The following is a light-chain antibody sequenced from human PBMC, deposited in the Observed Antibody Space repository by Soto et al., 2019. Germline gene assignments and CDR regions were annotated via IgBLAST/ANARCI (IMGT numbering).Light chain of an antibody. Sequence: QSVLTQPASVSGSPGQSITISCTGTSSDVGTRNFVSWYQQHPGKAPKLMIYQVTNRPSGVSNRFSGSKSGNTASLTISGLQAEGEADYYCSSYTDSTNYVFGTGTKV. CDR1: SSDVGTRNF. CDR3: SSYTDSTNYV. CDR2: QVT. V-gene: IGLV2-14*01. J-gene: IGLJ1*01.